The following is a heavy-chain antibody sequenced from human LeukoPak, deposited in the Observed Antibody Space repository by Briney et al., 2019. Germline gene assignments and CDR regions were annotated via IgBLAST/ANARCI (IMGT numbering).Heavy chain of an antibody. J-gene: IGHJ5*02. V-gene: IGHV3-74*01. CDR2: SNSDGSST. CDR1: GFTFSSYA. CDR3: ARDRGLAAANWGLDP. D-gene: IGHD6-13*01. Sequence: GGSLRLSCAASGFTFSSYAMHWVRQAPGKGLVWVSRSNSDGSSTSYADSVKGRFTISRDNAKNTLYVQMNSLRAEDTAVYYCARDRGLAAANWGLDPWGQGTLVTVSS.